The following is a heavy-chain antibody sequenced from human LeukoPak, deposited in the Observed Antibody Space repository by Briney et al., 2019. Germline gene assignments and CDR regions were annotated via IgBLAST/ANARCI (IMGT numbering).Heavy chain of an antibody. Sequence: SETLSLTCTVSGYSISSGYYWGWIRQPPGKGLEWIGSIYHSGSTYYNPSLKSRVTISVDTSKNQFSLKLSSVTAADTAVYYCARDLRLGGSSWYDYWGQGTLVTVSS. J-gene: IGHJ4*02. CDR1: GYSISSGYY. D-gene: IGHD6-13*01. CDR2: IYHSGST. V-gene: IGHV4-38-2*02. CDR3: ARDLRLGGSSWYDY.